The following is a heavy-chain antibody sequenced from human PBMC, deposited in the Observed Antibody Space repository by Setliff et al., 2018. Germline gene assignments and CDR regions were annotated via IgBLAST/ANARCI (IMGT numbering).Heavy chain of an antibody. D-gene: IGHD2-2*01. CDR3: ARDRKEIVVKPPAASLDY. J-gene: IGHJ4*02. CDR2: INPNDGYT. V-gene: IGHV1-46*01. Sequence: ASVKVSCKASGHSLTSNHFHWGRQAPGKGLEWMGTINPNDGYTIYAPAFQGRDAMTTDTSTGTAYMELSGLTSADTAIYYCARDRKEIVVKPPAASLDYWGQGTQVTVSS. CDR1: GHSLTSNH.